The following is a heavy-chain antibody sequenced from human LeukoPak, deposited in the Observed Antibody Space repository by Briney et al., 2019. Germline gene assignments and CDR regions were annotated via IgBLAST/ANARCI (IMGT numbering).Heavy chain of an antibody. J-gene: IGHJ3*02. CDR3: ARGGLVSYYYDSSNSWGAFDI. D-gene: IGHD3-22*01. CDR2: IYHSGST. Sequence: PLETLSLTCTVSGYSISSGYYWGWIRQPPGKGLEWIGSIYHSGSTYYNPSLKSRVTISVDTSKNQFSLKLSSVTAADTAVYYCARGGLVSYYYDSSNSWGAFDIWGQGTMVTVSS. CDR1: GYSISSGYY. V-gene: IGHV4-38-2*02.